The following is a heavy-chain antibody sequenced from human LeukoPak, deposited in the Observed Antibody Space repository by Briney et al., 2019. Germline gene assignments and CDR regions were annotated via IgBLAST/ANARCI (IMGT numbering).Heavy chain of an antibody. Sequence: PSETLSLTCAVYGGSLSGYYWSWIRQPPGKGLEWIGEINHSGSTNYNPSLKSRVTISIDTSKNQFSLTLSSVTIADTAVYYCARDSGYDSRGFYYGGFDPWGQGILVTVSS. V-gene: IGHV4-34*09. J-gene: IGHJ5*02. D-gene: IGHD3-22*01. CDR1: GGSLSGYY. CDR2: INHSGST. CDR3: ARDSGYDSRGFYYGGFDP.